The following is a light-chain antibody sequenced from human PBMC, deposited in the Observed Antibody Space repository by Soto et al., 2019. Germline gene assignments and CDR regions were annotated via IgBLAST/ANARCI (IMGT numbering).Light chain of an antibody. J-gene: IGLJ1*01. Sequence: SVLAHPAPLSGSPGQSITLSCPGNSRDVGGYNYVSWYQQHPGKAPKLMIYDVSNRPSGVSNRFSGSKSGNTASLTISGLQAEDEADYYCSSYTSSSTPFYVFGTGTKVTVL. V-gene: IGLV2-14*01. CDR3: SSYTSSSTPFYV. CDR1: SRDVGGYNY. CDR2: DVS.